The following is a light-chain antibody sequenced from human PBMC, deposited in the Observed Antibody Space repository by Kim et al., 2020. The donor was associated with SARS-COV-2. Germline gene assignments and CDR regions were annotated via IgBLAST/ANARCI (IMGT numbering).Light chain of an antibody. CDR2: GKN. CDR3: NSRDSSGNLYV. CDR1: SLRTYY. J-gene: IGLJ1*01. V-gene: IGLV3-19*01. Sequence: SSELTQDPAVSVALGQTVSFTCQGDSLRTYYAGWYQQKPGQAPVLVIYGKNNRPSGIPDRFSGSSSGDIASLTITGAQAEDEADYYCNSRDSSGNLYVFG.